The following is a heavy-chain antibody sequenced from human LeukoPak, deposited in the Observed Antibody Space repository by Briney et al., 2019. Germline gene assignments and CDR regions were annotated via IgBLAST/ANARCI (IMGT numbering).Heavy chain of an antibody. J-gene: IGHJ4*02. V-gene: IGHV3-30*04. D-gene: IGHD2-2*02. CDR3: ARLYTASSELDY. Sequence: PGGSLRLSCAASGFTFSSYAMHWVRQAPGKGLEWVAVISYDGSNKYYADSVKGRFTISRDNSKNTLYLQMNSLRAEDTALYYCARLYTASSELDYWGKGTLVTVSS. CDR2: ISYDGSNK. CDR1: GFTFSSYA.